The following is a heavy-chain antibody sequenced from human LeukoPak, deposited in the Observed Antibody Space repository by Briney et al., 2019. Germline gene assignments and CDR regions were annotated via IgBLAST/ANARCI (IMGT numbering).Heavy chain of an antibody. CDR1: GGSISNYY. CDR2: IYYSGST. D-gene: IGHD6-19*01. CDR3: ARHEKSSGWYYDY. Sequence: SQTLSLTCTVSGGSISNYYWSWIRHPPGKGLDWLGYIYYSGSTNYNPSLKSRVTISVDTSRNQFSLKLSSVTAADTAVYYCARHEKSSGWYYDYWGQGTLVTVSS. V-gene: IGHV4-59*08. J-gene: IGHJ4*02.